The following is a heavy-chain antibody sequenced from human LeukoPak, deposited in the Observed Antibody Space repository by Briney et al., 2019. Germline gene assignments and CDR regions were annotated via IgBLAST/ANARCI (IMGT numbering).Heavy chain of an antibody. CDR3: ARGGYCSSTSCYCDY. Sequence: GGSLRLSCAASGFTFSRYWMSWVRQAPGKGLEWVANIKQDGSGKYYVDSVKGRFTISRDSAKSSLYLQMNSLRAEDTAVYYCARGGYCSSTSCYCDYWGQGALVTVSS. J-gene: IGHJ4*02. V-gene: IGHV3-7*01. CDR2: IKQDGSGK. CDR1: GFTFSRYW. D-gene: IGHD2-2*01.